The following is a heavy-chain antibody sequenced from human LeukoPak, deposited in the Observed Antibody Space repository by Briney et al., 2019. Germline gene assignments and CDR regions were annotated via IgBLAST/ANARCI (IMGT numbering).Heavy chain of an antibody. Sequence: PGGSLRLSCAASEFTFSSYGMHWVRQAPGKGLEWVAFISYDGSNKYYADSVKGRFTISRDNSKNTLYLQMNSLRAEDTAVYYCANQARAVHISGLGMDVWGQGTTVTVSS. J-gene: IGHJ6*02. D-gene: IGHD2-21*01. CDR3: ANQARAVHISGLGMDV. CDR2: ISYDGSNK. V-gene: IGHV3-30*18. CDR1: EFTFSSYG.